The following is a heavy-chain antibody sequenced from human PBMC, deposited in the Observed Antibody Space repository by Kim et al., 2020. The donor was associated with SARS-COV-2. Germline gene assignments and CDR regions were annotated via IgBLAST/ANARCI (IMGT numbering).Heavy chain of an antibody. J-gene: IGHJ5*01. V-gene: IGHV3-74*01. CDR1: GFTFSTYW. CDR3: VRGTLLTSGIADS. Sequence: GGSLRLSCAASGFTFSTYWMHWVRQAPGKGLMWVSHISADGAYSNYADSVKGRFIISRDNSKNTLFLQVHSLRAEDSATDYCVRGTLLTSGIADSWGEGTLVTVSA. D-gene: IGHD3-9*01. CDR2: ISADGAYS.